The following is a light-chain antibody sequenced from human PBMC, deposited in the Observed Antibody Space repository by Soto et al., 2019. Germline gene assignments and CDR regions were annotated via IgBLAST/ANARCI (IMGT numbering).Light chain of an antibody. V-gene: IGKV3-15*01. CDR3: QQYNDWPRT. J-gene: IGKJ5*01. CDR1: QLFSSN. CDR2: GSS. Sequence: EMVMTQSPATVSVSPGESVTLSCRASQLFSSNLAWYQRRPCQAPRLLIYGSSTRATGVPPRFSGSASGTEFTLTISSLQSEDFGVYYCQQYNDWPRTFGQGTRLEIK.